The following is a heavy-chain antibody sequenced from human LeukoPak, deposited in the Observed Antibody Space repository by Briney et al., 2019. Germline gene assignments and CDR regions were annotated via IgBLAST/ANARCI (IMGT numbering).Heavy chain of an antibody. CDR3: AGYYDSSGYPSFDY. J-gene: IGHJ4*02. D-gene: IGHD3-22*01. V-gene: IGHV3-23*01. CDR1: GFTFSSYA. Sequence: GGSLRLSCAASGFTFSSYAMSWVRQAPGKGLEWVSAISGSGGSTYYADSVKGRFTISSDNSKNTLYLQMNSLRAEDTAVYYCAGYYDSSGYPSFDYWGQGTLVTVSS. CDR2: ISGSGGST.